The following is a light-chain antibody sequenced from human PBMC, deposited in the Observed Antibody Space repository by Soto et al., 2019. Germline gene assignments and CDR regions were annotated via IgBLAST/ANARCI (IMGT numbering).Light chain of an antibody. Sequence: IVMTQSPATLSVSPGARPTLSCRASQSVSSNLAWYQQKPAHTPNLLIYVASTRATGIPARFSGSGSGTEFTLTISSLQSEDFAVYYCQQYNVWPLTFGGGTKLEFK. V-gene: IGKV3-15*01. CDR1: QSVSSN. CDR2: VAS. J-gene: IGKJ4*01. CDR3: QQYNVWPLT.